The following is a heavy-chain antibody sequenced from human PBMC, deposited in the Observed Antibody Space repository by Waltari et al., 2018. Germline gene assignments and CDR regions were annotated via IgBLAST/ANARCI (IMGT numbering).Heavy chain of an antibody. J-gene: IGHJ4*02. CDR3: ARDQRLYCSGGSCENPDY. D-gene: IGHD2-15*01. CDR2: ISAYNGNT. Sequence: SGAEVKKPGASVKVSCKASGYTFTSYGISWVRQAPGQGVEWMGWISAYNGNTNYEQKLQGRVTMTTDTSTSTAYMDLRCLRSDDTAVYYCARDQRLYCSGGSCENPDYWGQGTLVTVSS. V-gene: IGHV1-18*04. CDR1: GYTFTSYG.